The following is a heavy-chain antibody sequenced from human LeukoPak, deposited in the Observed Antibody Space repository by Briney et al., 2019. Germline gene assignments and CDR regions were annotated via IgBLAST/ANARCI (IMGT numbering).Heavy chain of an antibody. CDR1: GGSISSGSYY. V-gene: IGHV4-61*02. Sequence: SETLSLTCTVSGGSISSGSYYWSWIRQPAGKGLEWIGRIYTTGSTNYNPSLKSRVTISVDTSKNQFSLKLSSVTAADTAVYYCARIVHRSGWFRGGYMDVWGKGTTVTVSS. CDR2: IYTTGST. D-gene: IGHD6-19*01. J-gene: IGHJ6*03. CDR3: ARIVHRSGWFRGGYMDV.